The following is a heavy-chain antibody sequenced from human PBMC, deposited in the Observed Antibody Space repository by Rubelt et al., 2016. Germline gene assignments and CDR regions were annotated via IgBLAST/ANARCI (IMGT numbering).Heavy chain of an antibody. V-gene: IGHV3-7*01. CDR1: GFTFTTYW. D-gene: IGHD6-13*01. Sequence: GSLRLSCAASGFTFTTYWMSWVRQAPGKGLEWVANINQDGSEKYYVDSVRGRFTISRDNAKNTLSLEMNNLRAEDTALYYCARDLSEYSSSWYSFGGDYWGQGALVTVSS. J-gene: IGHJ4*02. CDR2: INQDGSEK. CDR3: ARDLSEYSSSWYSFGGDY.